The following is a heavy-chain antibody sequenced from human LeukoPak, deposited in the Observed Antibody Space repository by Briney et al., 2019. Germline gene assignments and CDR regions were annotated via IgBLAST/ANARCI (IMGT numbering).Heavy chain of an antibody. J-gene: IGHJ4*02. CDR3: ARDRIVGATIDY. CDR1: GFTFSSYA. V-gene: IGHV3-21*01. CDR2: ISSSSSYI. Sequence: GGSLRLSCAASGFTFSSYAMNWVRQAPGKGLEWASSISSSSSYIYYADLVKGRFTISRDNAKNSLYLQMNSLRAEDTAVYYCARDRIVGATIDYWGQGTLVTVSS. D-gene: IGHD1-26*01.